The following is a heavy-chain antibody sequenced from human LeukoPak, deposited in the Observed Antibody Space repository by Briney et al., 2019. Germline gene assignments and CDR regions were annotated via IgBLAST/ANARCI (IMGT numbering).Heavy chain of an antibody. Sequence: ASVTVSCKASGYTFTSYDINWVRQATGQGLEWMGWMNPNSGNTGYAQKFQGRVTMTRNTSISTAYMELSSLRSEDTAVYYCARGRYSSSWYDSYYYYYMDVWGKGTTVTVSS. CDR1: GYTFTSYD. D-gene: IGHD6-13*01. CDR3: ARGRYSSSWYDSYYYYYMDV. CDR2: MNPNSGNT. J-gene: IGHJ6*03. V-gene: IGHV1-8*01.